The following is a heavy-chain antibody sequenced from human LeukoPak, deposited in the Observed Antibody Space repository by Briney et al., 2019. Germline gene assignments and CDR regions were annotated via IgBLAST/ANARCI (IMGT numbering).Heavy chain of an antibody. D-gene: IGHD6-19*01. CDR1: GFTFGDYA. V-gene: IGHV3-49*03. CDR2: IRSKAYGGTT. Sequence: PGGTLRLSCTASGFTFGDYAMSWFPQAPGKGLEWVGFIRSKAYGGTTEYAASVKGRFTISRDDSKSIAYLQMNSLKTEDTAVYYCTRDRAGLYYYMDVWGKGTTVTVSS. CDR3: TRDRAGLYYYMDV. J-gene: IGHJ6*03.